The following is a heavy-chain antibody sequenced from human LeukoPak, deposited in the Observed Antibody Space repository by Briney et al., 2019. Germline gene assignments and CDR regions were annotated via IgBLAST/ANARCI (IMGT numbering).Heavy chain of an antibody. J-gene: IGHJ6*03. CDR3: ARDFGGGTVYYYYYYMDV. CDR1: GYTFTSYY. D-gene: IGHD3-16*01. CDR2: INPSGGST. V-gene: IGHV1-46*01. Sequence: ASVKVSCKASGYTFTSYYMHWVRQAPGQGLEWMGIINPSGGSTSYAQKFQGRVTMTTDTSTSTAYMELRSLRSDDTAVYYCARDFGGGTVYYYYYYMDVWGKGTTVTVSS.